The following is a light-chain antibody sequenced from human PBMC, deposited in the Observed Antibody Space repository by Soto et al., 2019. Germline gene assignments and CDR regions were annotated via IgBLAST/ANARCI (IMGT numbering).Light chain of an antibody. Sequence: EIVLTQSPATLSLSPGERATLSCRASQSVSIYLAWYRQKPGQAPGLLIYDSSSSATGIASRFSGSGSVTELTLTNSSLDPEDSAVYYCQQSYTWPHTFGQGTKLEIK. CDR1: QSVSIY. CDR3: QQSYTWPHT. CDR2: DSS. J-gene: IGKJ2*01. V-gene: IGKV3-11*01.